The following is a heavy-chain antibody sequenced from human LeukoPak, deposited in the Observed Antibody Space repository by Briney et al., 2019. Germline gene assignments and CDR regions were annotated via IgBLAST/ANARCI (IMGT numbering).Heavy chain of an antibody. CDR3: ARVGYYESSGYYEY. Sequence: ASVKVSCKASGYTLTDYYMHWVRRAPGQGLEWMGRINPNSGGTNYAQKFQGRVTMTRDTSISTVYMELSRLRSDDTAVYYCARVGYYESSGYYEYWGQGTLVTVSS. J-gene: IGHJ4*02. D-gene: IGHD3-22*01. CDR2: INPNSGGT. CDR1: GYTLTDYY. V-gene: IGHV1-2*06.